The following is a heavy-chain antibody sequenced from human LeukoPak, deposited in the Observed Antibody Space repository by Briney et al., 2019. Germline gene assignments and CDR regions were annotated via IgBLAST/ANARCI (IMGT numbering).Heavy chain of an antibody. Sequence: EPGGSLRLSCAASGFTMSHYGVSWVRQAPGKGLEWISGIRSAVETTHYADSVKGRFIISRDNSKNALSLQLNGLRPEDTALYYCAKHFCTGLDCSLFDSWGQGTLVTVSS. CDR3: AKHFCTGLDCSLFDS. CDR1: GFTMSHYG. V-gene: IGHV3-23*01. D-gene: IGHD3/OR15-3a*01. CDR2: IRSAVETT. J-gene: IGHJ4*02.